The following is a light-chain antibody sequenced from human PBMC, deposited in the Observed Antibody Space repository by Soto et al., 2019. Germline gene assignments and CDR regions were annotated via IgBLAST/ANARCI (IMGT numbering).Light chain of an antibody. CDR2: HVN. V-gene: IGLV2-14*03. J-gene: IGLJ2*01. Sequence: QSALTQPASVSGSPGQSITISCTGTSSDIGAYNFVSWYQQHPGKAPKHMLYHVNIRPSGVSNRFSGSKSGNTASLTISGLQAEHEADYYCTSWTTSTTMIFGGGTKVTVL. CDR3: TSWTTSTTMI. CDR1: SSDIGAYNF.